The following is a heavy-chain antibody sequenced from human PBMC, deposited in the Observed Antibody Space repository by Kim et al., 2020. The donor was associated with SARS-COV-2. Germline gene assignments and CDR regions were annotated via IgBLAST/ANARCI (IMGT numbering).Heavy chain of an antibody. CDR3: ARHKIVGATSFPWDY. D-gene: IGHD1-26*01. CDR2: IYYSGST. J-gene: IGHJ4*01. V-gene: IGHV4-39*01. Sequence: SETLSLTCTVSGGSISSSSYYWGWIRQPPGKGLEWIGSIYYSGSTYYNPSLKSRVTISVDTSKNQFSLKLSSVTAADTAVYYCARHKIVGATSFPWDYWG. CDR1: GGSISSSSYY.